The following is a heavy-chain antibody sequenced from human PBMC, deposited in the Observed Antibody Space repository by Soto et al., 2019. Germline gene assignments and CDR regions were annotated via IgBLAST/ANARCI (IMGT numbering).Heavy chain of an antibody. V-gene: IGHV4-31*03. Sequence: SETLSLTCTVSGGSISSGGYYWSWIRQHPGKGLEWIGYIYYSGSTYYNPSLKSRVTISVDTSKNQFSLKLSSVTAADTAVYYCAREGYYGSVGFGYWGQGTLVTVSS. CDR1: GGSISSGGYY. CDR3: AREGYYGSVGFGY. CDR2: IYYSGST. D-gene: IGHD3-10*01. J-gene: IGHJ4*02.